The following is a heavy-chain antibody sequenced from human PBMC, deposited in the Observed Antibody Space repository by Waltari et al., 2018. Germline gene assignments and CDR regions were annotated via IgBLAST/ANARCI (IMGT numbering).Heavy chain of an antibody. D-gene: IGHD3-22*01. CDR1: GFSFRSFG. V-gene: IGHV3-23*01. CDR3: ARVHSLGQYDTSGAESNFDH. Sequence: EVQLLESGGGLVQPGGSLRLSCAASGFSFRSFGVSWVRQAPGKGLECVSAIGAVTSTYYTDSVKGRFTISRDNSKNTLFLQMNSLSAEDTAIYYCARVHSLGQYDTSGAESNFDHWGQGALVTVSS. CDR2: IGAVTST. J-gene: IGHJ4*02.